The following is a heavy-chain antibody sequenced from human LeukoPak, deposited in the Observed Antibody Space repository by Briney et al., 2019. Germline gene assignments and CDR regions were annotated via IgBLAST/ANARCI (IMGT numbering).Heavy chain of an antibody. V-gene: IGHV4-34*01. CDR3: ARAAPLGYCSSTSCPPGLNFDY. CDR2: INHSGST. CDR1: GGSFSGYY. J-gene: IGHJ4*02. D-gene: IGHD2-2*01. Sequence: PSETLSLTCAVYGGSFSGYYWSWIRQPPGKGLEWLGEINHSGSTNYNPSLKSRVTISVDTSKNLFSLKLSSVTAADTAVYYCARAAPLGYCSSTSCPPGLNFDYWGQGTLVTVSS.